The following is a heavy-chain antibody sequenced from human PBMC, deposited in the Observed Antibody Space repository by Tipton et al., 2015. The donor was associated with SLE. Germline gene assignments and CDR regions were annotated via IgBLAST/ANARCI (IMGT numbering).Heavy chain of an antibody. Sequence: TLSLTCTVSGGSIRSYYLGWIRQPPGKGLEWVGYIYTSGSTNYNPSLKSRVTISVDTSKNQFSLKLSSVTAADTAVYYCAREIPYPPGAFDIWGQGTMVTVSS. CDR2: IYTSGST. J-gene: IGHJ3*02. V-gene: IGHV4-4*08. CDR1: GGSIRSYY. CDR3: AREIPYPPGAFDI.